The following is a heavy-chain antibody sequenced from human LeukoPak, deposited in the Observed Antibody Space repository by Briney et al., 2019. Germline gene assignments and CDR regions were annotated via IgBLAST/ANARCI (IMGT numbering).Heavy chain of an antibody. CDR3: ARRGYYDILTGYQHDAFDI. CDR2: VSYSGTT. D-gene: IGHD3-9*01. Sequence: SETLSLTCTVSGGSISNSYWSWIRQPPGRGLEWIGDVSYSGTTHDNPSLKSRVIISVDTSKNHFSLQLSSVTAADTAVYFCARRGYYDILTGYQHDAFDIWGLGTAVTVSS. CDR1: GGSISNSY. J-gene: IGHJ3*02. V-gene: IGHV4-59*08.